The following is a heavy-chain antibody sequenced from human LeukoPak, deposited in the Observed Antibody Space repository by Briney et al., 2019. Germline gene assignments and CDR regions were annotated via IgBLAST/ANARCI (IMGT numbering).Heavy chain of an antibody. V-gene: IGHV4-30-2*01. CDR3: ARWIQLWSYFDY. D-gene: IGHD5-18*01. J-gene: IGHJ4*02. CDR1: GGSVNSGSYY. Sequence: SETLSLTCTVSGGSVNSGSYYWNWIRQPPGKGLEWVGYIYHSGSTYYNPSLKSRVTISVDRSKNQFSLKLSSVTAADTAVYYCARWIQLWSYFDYWGQGTLVTVSS. CDR2: IYHSGST.